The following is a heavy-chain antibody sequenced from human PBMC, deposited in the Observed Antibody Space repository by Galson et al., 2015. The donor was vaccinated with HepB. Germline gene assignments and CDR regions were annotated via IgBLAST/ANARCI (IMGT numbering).Heavy chain of an antibody. CDR3: AKDKQWLSYYYYGIDV. CDR1: GFTFSSYG. Sequence: SLRLSCAASGFTFSSYGIHWVRQAPGKGLEWVAVISYDGSTKYYADSVKGRFTISRDNSKNTLYLQMNSLRAEDTAVYYCAKDKQWLSYYYYGIDVWGQGTTVTVSS. CDR2: ISYDGSTK. J-gene: IGHJ6*02. D-gene: IGHD6-19*01. V-gene: IGHV3-30*18.